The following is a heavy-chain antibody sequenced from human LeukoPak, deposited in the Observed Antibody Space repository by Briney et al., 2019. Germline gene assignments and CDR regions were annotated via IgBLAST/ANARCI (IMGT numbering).Heavy chain of an antibody. CDR2: ISSSSSTI. J-gene: IGHJ4*02. Sequence: GGSLRLSCAASGFTFSSYEMNWVRQAPGKGLEWVSYISSSSSTIYYADSVKGRFTISRDNAKNSLYLQMNSLRAEDTAVYYCATLYSSSGTWGQGTLVTVSS. V-gene: IGHV3-48*01. CDR1: GFTFSSYE. D-gene: IGHD6-6*01. CDR3: ATLYSSSGT.